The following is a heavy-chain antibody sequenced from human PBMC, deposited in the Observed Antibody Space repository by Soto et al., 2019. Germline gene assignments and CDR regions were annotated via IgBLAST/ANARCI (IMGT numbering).Heavy chain of an antibody. CDR3: AKASDPRDIVVVVAAVFDY. CDR1: GFTFSSYA. D-gene: IGHD2-15*01. J-gene: IGHJ4*02. V-gene: IGHV3-23*01. Sequence: PGGSLRLSCAASGFTFSSYAMSWVRQTPGKGLEWVSAISGSGGSTYYADSVKGRFTISRDNSKNTLYLQMNSLRAEDTAVYYCAKASDPRDIVVVVAAVFDYWGQGTLVTVSS. CDR2: ISGSGGST.